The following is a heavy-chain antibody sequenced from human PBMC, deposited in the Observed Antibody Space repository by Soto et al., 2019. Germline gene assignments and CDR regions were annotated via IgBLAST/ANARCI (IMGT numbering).Heavy chain of an antibody. V-gene: IGHV4-34*01. CDR1: GGSFSGYY. Sequence: QVQLQQWGAGLLKPSETLSLTCAVYGGSFSGYYWSWIRQPPGKGLEWIGETNHSGSTNYNPSLKSRVTISVDTSKNQFSLKLSSVTAADTAVYYCARERGYSYGYQDYWGQGTLVTVSS. CDR3: ARERGYSYGYQDY. D-gene: IGHD5-18*01. J-gene: IGHJ4*02. CDR2: TNHSGST.